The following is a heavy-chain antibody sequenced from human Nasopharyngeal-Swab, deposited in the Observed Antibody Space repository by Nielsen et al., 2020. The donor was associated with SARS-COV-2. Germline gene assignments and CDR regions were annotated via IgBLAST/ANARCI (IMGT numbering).Heavy chain of an antibody. CDR3: ATAPPMMVTPPWWFDP. CDR1: GYTFTSYD. CDR2: MNPNSGNT. J-gene: IGHJ5*02. D-gene: IGHD4-23*01. Sequence: ASVKVSCKASGYTFTSYDINWVRQATGQGLEWMGWMNPNSGNTGYAQKFQGRVTMTEDTSTDTAYMELSSLRSEDTAVYYCATAPPMMVTPPWWFDPWAREPWSPSPQ. V-gene: IGHV1-8*01.